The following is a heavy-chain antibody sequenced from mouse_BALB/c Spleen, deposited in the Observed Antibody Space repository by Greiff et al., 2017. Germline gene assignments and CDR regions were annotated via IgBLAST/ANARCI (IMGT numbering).Heavy chain of an antibody. Sequence: QVQLKESGAELVRSGASVKLSCTASGFNIKDYYMHWVKQRPGQGLEWIGAIYPGDGDTRYTQKFKGKATLTADKSSSTAYMQLSSLASEDSEVYYCARWGYDPWFAYWGQGTLVTVSA. V-gene: IGHV1-87*01. CDR3: ARWGYDPWFAY. D-gene: IGHD2-2*01. CDR2: IYPGDGDT. CDR1: GFNIKDYY. J-gene: IGHJ3*01.